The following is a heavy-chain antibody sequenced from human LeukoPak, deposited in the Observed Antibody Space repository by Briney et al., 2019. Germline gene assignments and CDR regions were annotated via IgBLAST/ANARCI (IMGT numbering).Heavy chain of an antibody. CDR1: GFTFSYYT. Sequence: GGSLRLSCAASGFTFSYYTMSWVRQAPGKGLEWVSSISSTGSSIYYADSVKGRFTISRDNAKNSLYLQMSSLRVEDTAVYYCARDDVAWNDVRWFDPWGQGTLVTVSS. CDR2: ISSTGSSI. D-gene: IGHD1-1*01. CDR3: ARDDVAWNDVRWFDP. J-gene: IGHJ5*02. V-gene: IGHV3-21*01.